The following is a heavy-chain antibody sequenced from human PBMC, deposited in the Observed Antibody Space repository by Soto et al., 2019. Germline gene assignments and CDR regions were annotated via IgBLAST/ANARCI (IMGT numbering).Heavy chain of an antibody. CDR2: TYYRSKWYN. CDR1: GDSVSSNSAA. Sequence: SHTLSLTCAISGDSVSSNSAAWNWIRQSPSRGLEWLGRTYYRSKWYNDYAVSVKSRITINPDTSKNQFSLQLNSVTPEDTAVYYCARAGAYYDFWSGRSIDPWGQGTLVTVSS. D-gene: IGHD3-3*01. J-gene: IGHJ5*02. CDR3: ARAGAYYDFWSGRSIDP. V-gene: IGHV6-1*01.